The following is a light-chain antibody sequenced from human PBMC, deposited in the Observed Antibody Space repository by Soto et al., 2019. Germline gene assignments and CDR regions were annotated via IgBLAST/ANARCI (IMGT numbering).Light chain of an antibody. Sequence: QSVLTQPPSVSGSPGQSVTISCTGTSSDVGSYNRLSWYQQPPGTAPKLIMYEVNTRPSGVPDRFSGSKSGSTASLTISGLQAEDEADYHCSLYISGSTYVFGTGTKLTVL. CDR1: SSDVGSYNR. J-gene: IGLJ1*01. CDR2: EVN. V-gene: IGLV2-18*01. CDR3: SLYISGSTYV.